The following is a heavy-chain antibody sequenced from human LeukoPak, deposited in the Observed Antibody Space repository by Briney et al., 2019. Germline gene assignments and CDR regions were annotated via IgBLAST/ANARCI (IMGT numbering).Heavy chain of an antibody. V-gene: IGHV3-30*18. CDR3: AKVTTGIAAAGIDY. CDR2: ASYDESEK. CDR1: GFTFSSYG. J-gene: IGHJ4*02. Sequence: GGSLRLSCAASGFTFSSYGMHWVRQAPGKGLEWVAAASYDESEKYYADTVKGRFTISRDNSKNTLYLQMNSLRADDTAVYFCAKVTTGIAAAGIDYWGQGTLVIVSS. D-gene: IGHD6-13*01.